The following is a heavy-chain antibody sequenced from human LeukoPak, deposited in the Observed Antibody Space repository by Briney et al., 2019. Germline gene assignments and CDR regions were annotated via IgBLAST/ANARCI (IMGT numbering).Heavy chain of an antibody. D-gene: IGHD3-3*01. CDR3: ARHTTIFGVAIIDI. V-gene: IGHV1-2*02. Sequence: GASVKVSCKASGYTFTSYAMHWVRQAPGQGLEWMGWMHPNSGGTNYAQKFQGRVTMTRDTSISTAYMDLSSLRSDDTAVYYCARHTTIFGVAIIDIWGQGTMVTVSS. CDR2: MHPNSGGT. CDR1: GYTFTSYA. J-gene: IGHJ3*02.